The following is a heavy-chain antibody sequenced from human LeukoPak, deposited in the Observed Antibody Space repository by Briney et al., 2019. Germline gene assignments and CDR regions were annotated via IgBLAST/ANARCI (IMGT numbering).Heavy chain of an antibody. J-gene: IGHJ4*02. V-gene: IGHV3-23*01. CDR1: GFTFSSYA. CDR2: ISDSGGST. D-gene: IGHD3-10*01. Sequence: GGSLRLSCAASGFTFSSYAMSWVRQAPGKGLEWVSAISDSGGSTYYADSVKGRFTISRDNSKNTLYLRMDNLRAEDTAVYYCATWPGAWYGEDSWGQGTLVTVSS. CDR3: ATWPGAWYGEDS.